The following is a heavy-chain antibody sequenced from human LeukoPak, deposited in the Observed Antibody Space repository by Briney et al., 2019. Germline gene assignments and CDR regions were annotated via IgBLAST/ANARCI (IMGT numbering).Heavy chain of an antibody. V-gene: IGHV3-21*01. J-gene: IGHJ4*02. D-gene: IGHD4-17*01. CDR1: GFTFSSYS. CDR3: ARGIDDYGDLRLDY. CDR2: ISSSSSYI. Sequence: GGSLGLSCAASGFTFSSYSMNWVRQAPGKGLEWVSSISSSSSYIYYADSVKGRFTISRDNAKNSLYLQMNSLRAEDTAVYYCARGIDDYGDLRLDYWGQGTLVTVSS.